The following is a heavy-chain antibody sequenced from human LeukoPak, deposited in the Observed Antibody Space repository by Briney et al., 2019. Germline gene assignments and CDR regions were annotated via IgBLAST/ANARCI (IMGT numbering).Heavy chain of an antibody. J-gene: IGHJ1*01. CDR3: ARALAEEYFQH. V-gene: IGHV1-69*04. CDR2: IIPILGIA. CDR1: GGTFSSYA. Sequence: ASVTVSCKASGGTFSSYAISWVRQAPGQGLEWMGRIIPILGIANYAQKFQGRVTITADKSTSTTYMGLSSLRSEDTAVYYCARALAEEYFQHWGQGTLVTVSS.